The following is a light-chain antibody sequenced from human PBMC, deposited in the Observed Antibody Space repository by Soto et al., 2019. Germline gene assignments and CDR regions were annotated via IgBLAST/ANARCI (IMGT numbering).Light chain of an antibody. Sequence: SALTQPPSASGTPVQRVTISCYGSSSNMGSNTVHWFQQFPGTAPRLLISTNDQRPSGVPDRFIGSNSGTSASLAISGLQFEDEADYYCAVWDDRLNGHVFGTGTKVTVL. CDR3: AVWDDRLNGHV. CDR1: SSNMGSNT. V-gene: IGLV1-44*01. CDR2: TND. J-gene: IGLJ1*01.